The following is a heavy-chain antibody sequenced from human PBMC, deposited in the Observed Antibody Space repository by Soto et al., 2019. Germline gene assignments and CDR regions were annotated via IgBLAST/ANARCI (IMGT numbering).Heavy chain of an antibody. CDR3: ATGLRTGNYGMDV. V-gene: IGHV1-69*01. D-gene: IGHD3-10*01. Sequence: QEQLVQAGAEVKKPGSSVRISCRASGGTFSNDAVSWVRQDPGQGLQWMGGIIPIFGTTHYAQKFQGRVTITADESTATAYMELRSVTSEDTAVYYCATGLRTGNYGMDVW. CDR1: GGTFSNDA. CDR2: IIPIFGTT. J-gene: IGHJ6*01.